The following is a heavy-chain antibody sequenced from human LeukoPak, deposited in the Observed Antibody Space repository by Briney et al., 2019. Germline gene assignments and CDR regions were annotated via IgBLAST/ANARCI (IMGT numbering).Heavy chain of an antibody. Sequence: GGSLRLSCAASGFTFSSYAMSWVRQAPGKGLEWVSSISSSSSYIYYADSVKGRFTISRDNAKNSLYLQMNSLRAEDTAVYYCARGLNPLYYFDYWGQGTLVTVSS. V-gene: IGHV3-21*01. CDR1: GFTFSSYA. CDR2: ISSSSSYI. CDR3: ARGLNPLYYFDY. J-gene: IGHJ4*02.